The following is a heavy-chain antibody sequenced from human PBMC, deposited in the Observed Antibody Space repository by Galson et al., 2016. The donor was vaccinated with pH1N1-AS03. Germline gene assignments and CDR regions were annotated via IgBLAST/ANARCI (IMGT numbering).Heavy chain of an antibody. CDR3: ARGHVDTTLAVDC. V-gene: IGHV4-61*02. CDR2: IYPSGNP. J-gene: IGHJ4*02. Sequence: KGLEWIGRIYPSGNPKYNPSLKSRVSISVDTSKNQFSLQLKSVTAGDTAVYFCARGHVDTTLAVDCWGQGTPVTVSS. D-gene: IGHD5-18*01.